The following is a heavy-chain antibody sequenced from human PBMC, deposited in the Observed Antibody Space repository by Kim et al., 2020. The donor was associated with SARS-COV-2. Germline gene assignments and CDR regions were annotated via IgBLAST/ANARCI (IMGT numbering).Heavy chain of an antibody. J-gene: IGHJ5*02. CDR1: GYTFTSYY. D-gene: IGHD2-15*01. V-gene: IGHV1-46*01. CDR3: AREVEVVVAATNRRWFDP. Sequence: ASVKVSCKASGYTFTSYYMHWVRQAPGQGLEWMGIINPSGGSTSYAQKFQGRVTMTRDTSTSTVYMELSSLRSEDTAVYYCAREVEVVVAATNRRWFDPWGQGTLVTVSS. CDR2: INPSGGST.